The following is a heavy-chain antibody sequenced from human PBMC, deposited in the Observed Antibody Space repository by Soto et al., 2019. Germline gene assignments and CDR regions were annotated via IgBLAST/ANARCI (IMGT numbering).Heavy chain of an antibody. V-gene: IGHV3-30*18. D-gene: IGHD3-10*01. CDR2: ISYDGSNK. Sequence: QVQLVESGGGVVQPGRSLRLSCAGSGFTFSAYGMDWVRQAPGKGLEWVAVISYDGSNKYYADSVKGRFTISRDNSTNTLYLQMNSLSAEDTAVYYCAKDRMGAGVRGYFDYWGQGTLVTVSS. CDR3: AKDRMGAGVRGYFDY. CDR1: GFTFSAYG. J-gene: IGHJ4*02.